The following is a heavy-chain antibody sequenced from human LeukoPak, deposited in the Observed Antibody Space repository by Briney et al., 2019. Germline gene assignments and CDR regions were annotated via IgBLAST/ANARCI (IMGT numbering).Heavy chain of an antibody. D-gene: IGHD5-12*01. CDR1: GLTFSSYW. J-gene: IGHJ4*02. Sequence: GGSLRLSCAASGLTFSSYWMHWVRQAPGKGLVWVSRINSDGSSTSYADSVKGRFTISRDNAKNTLYLQMNSLRAEDTAVYYCARNECSGYDSIIDYWGQGTLVTVSS. CDR3: ARNECSGYDSIIDY. CDR2: INSDGSST. V-gene: IGHV3-74*01.